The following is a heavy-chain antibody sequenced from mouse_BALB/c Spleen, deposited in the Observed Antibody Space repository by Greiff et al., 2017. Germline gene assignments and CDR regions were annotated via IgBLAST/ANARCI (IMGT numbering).Heavy chain of an antibody. CDR3: ARDSGYYDAIDY. CDR1: GFTFTGYY. D-gene: IGHD2-2*01. J-gene: IGHJ4*01. Sequence: EVQLVESGGGLVQPGGSLRLSCATSGFTFTGYYMSWVRQPPGKALEWLGFIRNKASGYTTEYSASVKGRFTISRDNSQSILYLQMNTLRAEDSATYYCARDSGYYDAIDYWGQGTSVTVSS. CDR2: IRNKASGYTT. V-gene: IGHV7-3*02.